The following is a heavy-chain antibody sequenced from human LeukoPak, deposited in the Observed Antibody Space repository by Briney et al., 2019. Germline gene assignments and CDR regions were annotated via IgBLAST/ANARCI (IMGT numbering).Heavy chain of an antibody. Sequence: PGGSLRLSCAASGFTFSSYAMHWVRQAPGKGLEWVAVISYDGSNKYYADSVKGRFTISRDNSKNTLYLQMNSLRAEDTAVYYCAGSSGYYYYYGIDVWGQGTTVTVSS. CDR3: AGSSGYYYYYGIDV. J-gene: IGHJ6*02. D-gene: IGHD6-19*01. CDR2: ISYDGSNK. V-gene: IGHV3-30*04. CDR1: GFTFSSYA.